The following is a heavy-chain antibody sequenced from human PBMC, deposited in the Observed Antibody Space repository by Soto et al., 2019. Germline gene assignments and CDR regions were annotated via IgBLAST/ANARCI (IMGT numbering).Heavy chain of an antibody. D-gene: IGHD2-2*01. CDR3: ARGERYCSSTSCYHKYYDILTGYPRGAFDI. V-gene: IGHV1-2*04. Sequence: ASVKVSCKASGYTFTGYYMHWVRQAPGQGLEWMGWINPNGGGTNYAQKFQGWVTMTRDTSISTAYMELSRLRSDDTAVYYCARGERYCSSTSCYHKYYDILTGYPRGAFDIWGQGTMVTVSS. J-gene: IGHJ3*02. CDR1: GYTFTGYY. CDR2: INPNGGGT.